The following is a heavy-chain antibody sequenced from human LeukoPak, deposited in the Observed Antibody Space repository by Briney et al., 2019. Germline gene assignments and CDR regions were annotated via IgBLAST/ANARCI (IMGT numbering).Heavy chain of an antibody. V-gene: IGHV1-18*04. CDR3: ARVRTLEPDFDY. CDR2: ISAYNGNT. Sequence: ASVKVSCKASGYTFTGYYMYWVRQAPGQGLEWMGWISAYNGNTNYARKLQGRVTMTTDTSTSTAYMELRSLRSDDTAVYYCARVRTLEPDFDYWGQGTLVTVSS. CDR1: GYTFTGYY. D-gene: IGHD1-14*01. J-gene: IGHJ4*02.